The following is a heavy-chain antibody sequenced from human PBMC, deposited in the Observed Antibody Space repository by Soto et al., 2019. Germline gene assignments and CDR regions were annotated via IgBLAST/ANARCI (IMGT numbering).Heavy chain of an antibody. Sequence: ASVKVSCKAPVDTFTSYYIHWVRQAPGHGLEWMGLINPISGSRRFTQTSQGRMTMTTDTCTSTIYMELRSLRCEDTAVYYFARSSGGVFGIIIEGSNSLAVWGQGSLVTVSS. D-gene: IGHD3-16*02. V-gene: IGHV1-46*01. CDR1: VDTFTSYY. CDR2: INPISGSR. J-gene: IGHJ4*02. CDR3: ARSSGGVFGIIIEGSNSLAV.